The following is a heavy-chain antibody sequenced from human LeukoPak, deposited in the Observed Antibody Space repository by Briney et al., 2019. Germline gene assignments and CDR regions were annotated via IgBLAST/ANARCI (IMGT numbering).Heavy chain of an antibody. CDR3: ARRPYCTNGACYGELGFDP. Sequence: GASVKVSCKASGYTFTSYAMNWVRQAPGQGLEWMGWINTNTGNPTYAQGFTGRFVFSLDTSVSTAYLQISSLKAEDTAVYYCARRPYCTNGACYGELGFDPWGQGTLVTVSS. V-gene: IGHV7-4-1*02. CDR1: GYTFTSYA. D-gene: IGHD2-8*01. J-gene: IGHJ5*02. CDR2: INTNTGNP.